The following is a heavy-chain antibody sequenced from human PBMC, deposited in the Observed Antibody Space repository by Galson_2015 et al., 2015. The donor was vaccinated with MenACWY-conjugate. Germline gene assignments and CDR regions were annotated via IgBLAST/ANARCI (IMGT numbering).Heavy chain of an antibody. CDR1: VGSISSDNYW. V-gene: IGHV4-39*01. Sequence: SESLSLTCTVSVGSISSDNYWWGWIRQPPGRGLEWIASIHYSRTTHYNPSLKSRLTVSADTSKNQFFLYLTSVSAADPAVYFCARLPRGICLILEGSWGQGILVTVSS. CDR2: IHYSRTT. CDR3: ARLPRGICLILEGS. J-gene: IGHJ4*02. D-gene: IGHD2/OR15-2a*01.